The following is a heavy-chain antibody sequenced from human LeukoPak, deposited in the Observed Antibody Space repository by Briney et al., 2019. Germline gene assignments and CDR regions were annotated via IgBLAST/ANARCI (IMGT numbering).Heavy chain of an antibody. J-gene: IGHJ4*02. CDR1: GFAFSNAW. Sequence: GGSLRLSCAASGFAFSNAWMSWVRQAPGKGLEWVCRIKSKTDGGTTDYAAPVKGRFTISRDDSKNTLYLKMNSLKTEDTAVYYCTTGGYGGQFDYWGQGTLVTVSS. V-gene: IGHV3-15*01. D-gene: IGHD5-12*01. CDR3: TTGGYGGQFDY. CDR2: IKSKTDGGTT.